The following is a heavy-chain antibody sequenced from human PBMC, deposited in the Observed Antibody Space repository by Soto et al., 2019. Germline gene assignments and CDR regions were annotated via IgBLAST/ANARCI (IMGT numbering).Heavy chain of an antibody. CDR1: GDSTRSGNYY. V-gene: IGHV4-30-4*01. Sequence: SETLSLTCTVSGDSTRSGNYYWSWIRQFPENGLYLFVYFYCSGISFYYLSFKSRVSISVDSSKNQFSLKLRSVTAADTVLYYCAGATYYSDTGGSPPLDYWGQGTLVTVSS. CDR3: AGATYYSDTGGSPPLDY. D-gene: IGHD3-22*01. J-gene: IGHJ4*02. CDR2: FYCSGIS.